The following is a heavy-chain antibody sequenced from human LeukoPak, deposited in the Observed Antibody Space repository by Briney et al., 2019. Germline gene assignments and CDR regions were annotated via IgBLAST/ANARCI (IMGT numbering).Heavy chain of an antibody. V-gene: IGHV4-39*01. CDR2: NNYSGST. CDR3: ARNDYGDYGFYYYYMDV. Sequence: SETLSLTCTVSGGSISSNSYYWGWIPQPPGMGLVGVVSNNYSGSTYYNPSRKSRITISVSTSKNQFSQSLSTVTAADVASSSCARNDYGDYGFYYYYMDVWGKGTTVTVSS. J-gene: IGHJ6*03. D-gene: IGHD4-17*01. CDR1: GGSISSNSYY.